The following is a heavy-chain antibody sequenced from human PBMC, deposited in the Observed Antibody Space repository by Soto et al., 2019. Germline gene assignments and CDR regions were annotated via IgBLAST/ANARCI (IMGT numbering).Heavy chain of an antibody. CDR1: GYIIRNYW. V-gene: IGHV5-51*01. J-gene: IGHJ4*02. CDR3: FRGGVTSRTFDY. Sequence: GESLKISCKASGYIIRNYWIGWVRQMPGQGLEWMGIIFPDDSDTRYSPSFQGHVTISVDKSISTAYVQWSSLKASDSAIYYCFRGGVTSRTFDYWGQGTLVTVSS. CDR2: IFPDDSDT. D-gene: IGHD3-16*01.